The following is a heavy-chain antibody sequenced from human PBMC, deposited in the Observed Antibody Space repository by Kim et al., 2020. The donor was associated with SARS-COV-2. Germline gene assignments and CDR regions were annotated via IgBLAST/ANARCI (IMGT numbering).Heavy chain of an antibody. D-gene: IGHD6-19*01. V-gene: IGHV3-23*01. J-gene: IGHJ4*02. Sequence: ADSVESRFTISRDNSKNTLYLQMNSLRAEDTAIYYCAKGKYSSTSDLDYWGQGTLVTVSS. CDR3: AKGKYSSTSDLDY.